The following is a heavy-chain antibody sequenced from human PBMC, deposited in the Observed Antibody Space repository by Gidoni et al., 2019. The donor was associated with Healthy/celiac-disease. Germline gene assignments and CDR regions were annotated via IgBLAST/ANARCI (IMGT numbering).Heavy chain of an antibody. J-gene: IGHJ4*02. CDR2: IYTSGST. CDR1: GGSTSSYY. Sequence: QVQLQESGPGLVKPSETLSLTCPVSGGSTSSYYWSWIRQAAGKGLEWIGRIYTSGSTNYNPSLKSRVTMSVDTSKNQFSLKLSSVTAADTAVYYCARAEYSSSWSQFDYWGQGTLVTVSS. V-gene: IGHV4-4*07. D-gene: IGHD6-13*01. CDR3: ARAEYSSSWSQFDY.